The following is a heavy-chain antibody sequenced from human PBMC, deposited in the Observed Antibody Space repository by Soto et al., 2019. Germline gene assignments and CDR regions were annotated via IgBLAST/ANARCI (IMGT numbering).Heavy chain of an antibody. CDR3: ARASPVICGGDPCYRLDSSFDS. V-gene: IGHV1-69*01. CDR1: GATFSTTG. D-gene: IGHD2-21*02. Sequence: QVQLVQSGAEVRKPGSSLRDSCKSSGATFSTTGISWVRQAPGQGLEWMGGIIPLFGTPKYARKFQGRVSITANESTKTVYMELNSLRPDDAAVYYCARASPVICGGDPCYRLDSSFDSWGQGSLVIVSS. J-gene: IGHJ5*01. CDR2: IIPLFGTP.